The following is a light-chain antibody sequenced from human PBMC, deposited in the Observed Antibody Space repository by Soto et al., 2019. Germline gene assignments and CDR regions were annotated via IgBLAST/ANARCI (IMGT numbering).Light chain of an antibody. CDR2: DAS. CDR1: QSISSW. CDR3: QQYNSYSR. J-gene: IGKJ3*01. V-gene: IGKV1-5*01. Sequence: DIQMTQSPSTLSASVGDRVTITCRASQSISSWLAWYQQKPGKAPKLLIYDASSLESGVPSRFSGSGSGTEFPLTISSLQPDDFATYYCQQYNSYSRFGPGTKVDIK.